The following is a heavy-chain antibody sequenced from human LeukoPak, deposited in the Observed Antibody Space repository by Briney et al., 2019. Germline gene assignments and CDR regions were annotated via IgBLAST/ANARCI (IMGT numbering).Heavy chain of an antibody. CDR1: GYTFTGYY. CDR2: INPNSGRT. D-gene: IGHD6-13*01. Sequence: ASVKVSCKASGYTFTGYYMHWVQQAPGQGLEWMGWINPNSGRTNYAQKFQGRVTMTRDTSISTAYMELSRLRSDDTAVYYCARDHLKQQLVRTPLGYWGQGTLVTVSS. J-gene: IGHJ4*02. CDR3: ARDHLKQQLVRTPLGY. V-gene: IGHV1-2*02.